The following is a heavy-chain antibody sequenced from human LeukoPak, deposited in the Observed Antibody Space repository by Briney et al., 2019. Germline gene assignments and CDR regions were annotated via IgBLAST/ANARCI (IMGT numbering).Heavy chain of an antibody. Sequence: PSETLSLTCTVSGGSISSYYWSWIRQPPGKGLEWIGYIYYSGSTNYNPSLKSRVTISVDTSKNQFSLKLSSVTAADTAVYYCARVAPKGEMATIWGPQSLYYYYYMDVWGKGTTVTVSS. V-gene: IGHV4-59*01. D-gene: IGHD5-24*01. CDR2: IYYSGST. CDR3: ARVAPKGEMATIWGPQSLYYYYYMDV. J-gene: IGHJ6*03. CDR1: GGSISSYY.